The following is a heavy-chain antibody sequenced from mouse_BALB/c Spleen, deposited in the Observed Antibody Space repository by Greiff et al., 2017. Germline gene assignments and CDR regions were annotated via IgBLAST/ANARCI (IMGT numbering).Heavy chain of an antibody. D-gene: IGHD2-10*01. CDR1: GFTFSDYY. Sequence: EVQGVESGGGLVKPGGSLKLSCAASGFTFSDYYMYWVRQTPEKRLEWVATISDGGSYTYYPDSVKGRFTISRDNAKNNLYLQMSSLKSEDTAMYYCAREDPTHTGAMDYWGQGTSVTVSS. J-gene: IGHJ4*01. V-gene: IGHV5-4*02. CDR2: ISDGGSYT. CDR3: AREDPTHTGAMDY.